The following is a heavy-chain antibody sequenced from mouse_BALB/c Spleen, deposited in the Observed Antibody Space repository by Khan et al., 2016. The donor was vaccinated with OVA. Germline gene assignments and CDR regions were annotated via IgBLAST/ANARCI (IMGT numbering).Heavy chain of an antibody. V-gene: IGHV3-2*02. CDR3: ARGNYYGYAMDY. D-gene: IGHD1-1*01. Sequence: EVQLQESGPGLVKPSQSLSLTCTVTGYSITSYYAWNWIRQFPGNKLEWMGYISYSGSTNYNPSLKSRISITRDTSKNQFFLQLNSVTTEDTATYYCARGNYYGYAMDYWGQGTSITVSS. J-gene: IGHJ4*01. CDR1: GYSITSYYA. CDR2: ISYSGST.